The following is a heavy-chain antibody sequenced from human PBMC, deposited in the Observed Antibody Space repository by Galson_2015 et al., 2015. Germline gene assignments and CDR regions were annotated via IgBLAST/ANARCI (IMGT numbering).Heavy chain of an antibody. V-gene: IGHV2-70*18. Sequence: PALVKPTQPLTLTCSFSGFSLDTREMSVAWVRQPPGKALEWLARIDWEDDKYYSPSLKTRLTISKDTSKNQVVLTMTDMDPVDTATYYCARTNYESSAHISLNYYYYFMDVWGEGTRVTVSS. CDR3: ARTNYESSAHISLNYYYYFMDV. J-gene: IGHJ6*03. CDR1: GFSLDTREMS. D-gene: IGHD3-22*01. CDR2: IDWEDDK.